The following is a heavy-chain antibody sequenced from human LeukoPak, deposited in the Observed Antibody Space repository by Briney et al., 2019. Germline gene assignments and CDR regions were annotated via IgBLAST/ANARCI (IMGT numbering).Heavy chain of an antibody. J-gene: IGHJ4*02. CDR1: GFTFSSYA. Sequence: GGSLRLSCAASGFTFSSYAMSWVRQAPGKGLEWVGFIRSKAYGETADYAASVKGRFTISRDDSKAIAYLQMNSLKTEDTAVYHCTRDRGAYNLYDYWGQGTLVTVSS. V-gene: IGHV3-49*04. CDR3: TRDRGAYNLYDY. CDR2: IRSKAYGETA. D-gene: IGHD1-1*01.